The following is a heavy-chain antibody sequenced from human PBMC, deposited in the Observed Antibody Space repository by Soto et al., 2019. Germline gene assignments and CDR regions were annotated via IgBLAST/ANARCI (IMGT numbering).Heavy chain of an antibody. CDR3: ARDNVGATATRRPFDY. V-gene: IGHV1-18*01. J-gene: IGHJ4*02. CDR2: ISAYNGNT. Sequence: QVPLVQSGAEVKKPGASVKVSCKASGYTFTSYGITWVRQAPGPGLEWMGWISAYNGNTNYAQKLQGRVTMTTDTSTSTAYMELRSLRSDDTAVYYCARDNVGATATRRPFDYWGQGTLVTVSS. D-gene: IGHD1-26*01. CDR1: GYTFTSYG.